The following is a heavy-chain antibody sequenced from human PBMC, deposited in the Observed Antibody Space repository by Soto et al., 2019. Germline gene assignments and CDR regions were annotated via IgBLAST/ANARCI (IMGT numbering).Heavy chain of an antibody. CDR1: GFPFIRYW. J-gene: IGHJ4*02. V-gene: IGHV3-7*01. D-gene: IGHD4-17*01. Sequence: GGSLTLARVFFGFPFIRYWMSWVRQAPGKGLEWVANIKYDGSEKFHVDSVKGRFTISRDNDKNSLYLQMNSLRVEDTAVYYCDYDYGGNGGHWGQGP. CDR3: DYDYGGNGGH. CDR2: IKYDGSEK.